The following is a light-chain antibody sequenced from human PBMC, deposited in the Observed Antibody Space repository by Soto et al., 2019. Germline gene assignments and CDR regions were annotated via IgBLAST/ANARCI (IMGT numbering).Light chain of an antibody. Sequence: QSALTQPRSVSGSPGQSVTISCTGTSSDVGGYNYVSWYQQHPGKAPKLMIYDVSKRPSGVPDRFPGSKSGNTASLTISGLQAEDEADYYCCSYAGSYIYVVFGGGTKVTVL. CDR3: CSYAGSYIYVV. V-gene: IGLV2-11*01. CDR2: DVS. CDR1: SSDVGGYNY. J-gene: IGLJ2*01.